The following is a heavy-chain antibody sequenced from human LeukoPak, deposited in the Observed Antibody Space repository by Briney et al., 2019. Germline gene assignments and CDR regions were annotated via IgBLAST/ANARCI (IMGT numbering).Heavy chain of an antibody. CDR2: IYYSGST. CDR3: ARQERATLEWLYPLVPTVFDY. CDR1: GGSISSSSYY. V-gene: IGHV4-39*01. J-gene: IGHJ4*02. Sequence: SETLSLTCTVSGGSISSSSYYWGWIRQPPGKGLEWIGSIYYSGSTYYNPSLKSRVTISVDTSKNQFSLKLRSVTAADTAVYYCARQERATLEWLYPLVPTVFDYWGQGTLVTVSS. D-gene: IGHD3-3*01.